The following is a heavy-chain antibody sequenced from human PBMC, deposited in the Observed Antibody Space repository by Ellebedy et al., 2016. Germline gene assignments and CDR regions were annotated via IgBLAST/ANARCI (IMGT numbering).Heavy chain of an antibody. CDR3: ARGTMVRGVIITVGYYFDY. CDR2: ISGSGGST. Sequence: GGSLRLSCAASGFSFSSYAMSWVRQAPGKGLEWVSAISGSGGSTYYADSVKGRFTISRDNSKNTLYLQMNSLRAEDTAVYYCARGTMVRGVIITVGYYFDYWGQGTLVTVSS. J-gene: IGHJ4*02. CDR1: GFSFSSYA. D-gene: IGHD3-10*01. V-gene: IGHV3-23*01.